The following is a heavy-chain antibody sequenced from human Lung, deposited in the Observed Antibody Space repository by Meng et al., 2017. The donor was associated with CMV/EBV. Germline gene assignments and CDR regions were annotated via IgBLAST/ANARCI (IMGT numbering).Heavy chain of an antibody. D-gene: IGHD3-22*01. CDR3: AKVYQWLLLGPFDY. CDR1: RFTFSSYA. J-gene: IGHJ4*02. V-gene: IGHV3-23*01. Sequence: GESXKISCAASRFTFSSYAMTWVRQAPGKGLEWVSVISGSGGKTHYADSVKGRFTISRDNSKNTLFLQMNSLRAEDTAVYYCAKVYQWLLLGPFDYWVQGTXVTVSS. CDR2: ISGSGGKT.